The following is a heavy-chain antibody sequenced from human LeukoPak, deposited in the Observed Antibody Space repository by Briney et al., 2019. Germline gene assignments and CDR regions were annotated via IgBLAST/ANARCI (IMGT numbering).Heavy chain of an antibody. D-gene: IGHD3-9*01. CDR1: GFTVSSNY. CDR3: ARGYDILTGYNFDY. Sequence: GGSLRLSCAASGFTVSSNYMSWVRQAPGEGLEWVSVIYSGGSTYYADSVKGRFTISRDNSKNTLYLQMNSLRAEDTAVYYCARGYDILTGYNFDYWGQGTLVTVSS. J-gene: IGHJ4*02. CDR2: IYSGGST. V-gene: IGHV3-66*01.